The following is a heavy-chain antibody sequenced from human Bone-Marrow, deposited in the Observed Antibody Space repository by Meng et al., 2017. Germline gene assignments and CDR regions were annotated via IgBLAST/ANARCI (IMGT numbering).Heavy chain of an antibody. CDR1: GGTFSSYA. D-gene: IGHD5-24*01. V-gene: IGHV1-69*05. J-gene: IGHJ4*02. Sequence: SVKVSCKASGGTFSSYAISWVRQAPGQGLEWMGGIIPIFGTANYAQKFQGRVTMTTDTSTSTAYMELRSLRSDDTAVYYCARDYRDGYNYRDYWGQGTLVTVSS. CDR2: IIPIFGTA. CDR3: ARDYRDGYNYRDY.